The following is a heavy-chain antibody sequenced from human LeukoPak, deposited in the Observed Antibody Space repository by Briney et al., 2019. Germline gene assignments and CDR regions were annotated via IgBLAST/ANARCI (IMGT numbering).Heavy chain of an antibody. V-gene: IGHV3-33*01. Sequence: PGRSLRLSCAASGFTFSSYGMHWVRQAPGKGLEGVAVIWYDGSNKYYADSVKGRFTISRDNSKNTLYLQMNSLRAEDTAVYYCARDWELAPYFDYWGQGTLVTVSS. CDR3: ARDWELAPYFDY. D-gene: IGHD1-26*01. CDR1: GFTFSSYG. CDR2: IWYDGSNK. J-gene: IGHJ4*02.